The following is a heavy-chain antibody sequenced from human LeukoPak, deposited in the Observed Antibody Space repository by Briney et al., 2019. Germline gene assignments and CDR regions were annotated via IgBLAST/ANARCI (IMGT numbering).Heavy chain of an antibody. D-gene: IGHD6-19*01. CDR3: AKRDSSGSNYFAY. CDR2: FGRSGAGT. J-gene: IGHJ4*02. Sequence: GGSLRLSCAASGFTFDDYGMTWVRQAPGKGLEWVSTFGRSGAGTFYADSVKGRFTISRDNSKSTPYLQMNSLRAQDTAVYYCAKRDSSGSNYFAYWGQGALVTVSS. V-gene: IGHV3-23*01. CDR1: GFTFDDYG.